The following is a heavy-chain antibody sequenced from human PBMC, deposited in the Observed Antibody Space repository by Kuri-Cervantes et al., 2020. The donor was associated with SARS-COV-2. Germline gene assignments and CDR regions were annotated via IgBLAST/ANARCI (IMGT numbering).Heavy chain of an antibody. V-gene: IGHV4-39*01. CDR2: IYYTGTT. D-gene: IGHD4-17*01. J-gene: IGHJ4*02. Sequence: SATLSLTCTVSGGSIDSSSIYWGWIRQPPGEGLEWIGNIYYTGTTYYNPSLKSRVTISVDTSKEQSSLKLSSVTAAATAIYYCATFTVTTKFDNWGQGTLVTVSS. CDR1: GGSIDSSSIY. CDR3: ATFTVTTKFDN.